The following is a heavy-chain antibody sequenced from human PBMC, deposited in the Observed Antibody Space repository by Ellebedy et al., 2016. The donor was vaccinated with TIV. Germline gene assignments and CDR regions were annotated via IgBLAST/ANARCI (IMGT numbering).Heavy chain of an antibody. V-gene: IGHV3-9*01. D-gene: IGHD2-2*01. CDR1: GFTFDDYA. J-gene: IGHJ5*02. CDR3: AKGALGYCSSTSCSLNNWFDP. Sequence: SLKISXAASGFTFDDYAMHWVRQAPGKGLEWVSGISWNSGSIGYADSVKGRFTISRDNAKNSLYLQMNSLRAEDTALYYCAKGALGYCSSTSCSLNNWFDPWGQGTLVTVSS. CDR2: ISWNSGSI.